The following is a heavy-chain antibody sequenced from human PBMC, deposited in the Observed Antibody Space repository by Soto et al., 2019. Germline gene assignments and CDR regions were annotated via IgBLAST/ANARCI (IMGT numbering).Heavy chain of an antibody. Sequence: SETLSLTCNVSGGSISNYYWSWIRQPPGKGLEWIGHIYYSGSTNYNPSLKSRVTISVDMSKNQFSLKLSSVTAADTAVYFCAKHEFPGYKRGWYDYWGQGTPVTVSS. J-gene: IGHJ4*02. V-gene: IGHV4-59*08. CDR1: GGSISNYY. CDR2: IYYSGST. CDR3: AKHEFPGYKRGWYDY. D-gene: IGHD6-19*01.